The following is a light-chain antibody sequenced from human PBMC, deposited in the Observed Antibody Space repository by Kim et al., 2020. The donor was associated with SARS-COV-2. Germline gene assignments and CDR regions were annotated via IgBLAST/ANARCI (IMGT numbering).Light chain of an antibody. CDR3: NSRDSSGDHVV. CDR1: SLGNFY. V-gene: IGLV3-19*01. Sequence: ALGQTVRLTCQGDSLGNFYAPWYQQRPGPAPVLVLYGKYNRPSGIPDRFSGSASGNTASLTITGAQAEDEADYYCNSRDSSGDHVVFGGGTQLTVL. CDR2: GKY. J-gene: IGLJ3*02.